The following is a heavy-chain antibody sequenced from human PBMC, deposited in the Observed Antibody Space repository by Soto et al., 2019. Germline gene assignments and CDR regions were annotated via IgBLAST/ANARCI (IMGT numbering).Heavy chain of an antibody. CDR3: ARAGELEQFQAGMDV. J-gene: IGHJ6*02. Sequence: PGGSERLSGEASGCTYSSYHRHWVRQAKGKGLEWVSAIGTAGDTYYPGSVKGRFTISRENAKNSLYLQMNSLRAEDTAVYYCARAGELEQFQAGMDVWGQGTTVTVSS. CDR1: GCTYSSYH. CDR2: IGTAGDT. D-gene: IGHD1-26*01. V-gene: IGHV3-13*01.